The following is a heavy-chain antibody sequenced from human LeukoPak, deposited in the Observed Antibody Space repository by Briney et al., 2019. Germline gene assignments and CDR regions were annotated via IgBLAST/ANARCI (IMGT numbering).Heavy chain of an antibody. J-gene: IGHJ4*02. CDR2: IYYSGST. Sequence: PSETLSLTCTVSGGSISSYYWSWIRQPPGKGLEWIGYIYYSGSTNYNPSLKSRVTISVDTSKNQFSLKLSSVTAADTAVYYCARRWLQSPFDYWGQGTLVTVSS. D-gene: IGHD5-12*01. CDR1: GGSISSYY. V-gene: IGHV4-59*12. CDR3: ARRWLQSPFDY.